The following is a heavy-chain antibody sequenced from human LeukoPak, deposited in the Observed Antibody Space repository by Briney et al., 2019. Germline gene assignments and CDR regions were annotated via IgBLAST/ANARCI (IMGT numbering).Heavy chain of an antibody. V-gene: IGHV4-61*02. CDR1: GGSISSGSYY. CDR2: IYTSGST. J-gene: IGHJ4*02. D-gene: IGHD1-26*01. Sequence: MTSQTLSLTCTVSGGSISSGSYYWSWIRQPAGKGLEWIGRIYTSGSTNYNPSLKSRVTISVDTSKNQFSLKLSSVTAADTAVYYCARDMRWEQLDYWGQGTLVTVSS. CDR3: ARDMRWEQLDY.